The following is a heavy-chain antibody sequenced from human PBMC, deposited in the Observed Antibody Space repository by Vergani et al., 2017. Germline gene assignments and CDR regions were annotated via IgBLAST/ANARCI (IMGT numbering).Heavy chain of an antibody. D-gene: IGHD1-14*01. V-gene: IGHV4-59*01. Sequence: HVQLQESGPGLVRPSETLSLTCTVPGGSLSGYYWNWIRQTQGEGLEWIGYVEDSGYFNYNPSLKTRVSMSLDTSNNQFSLMLSSVTVEDTAVYYCAISIVSQNPPDYFDNWGQGTLVTVSS. CDR3: AISIVSQNPPDYFDN. CDR2: VEDSGYF. J-gene: IGHJ4*02. CDR1: GGSLSGYY.